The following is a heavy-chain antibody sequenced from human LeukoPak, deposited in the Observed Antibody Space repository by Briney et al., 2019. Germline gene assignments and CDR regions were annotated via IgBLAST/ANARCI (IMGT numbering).Heavy chain of an antibody. CDR3: ARIWGKRITMVRGAPIDY. V-gene: IGHV1-2*02. D-gene: IGHD3-10*01. CDR1: GYTFTGYY. CDR2: INPNSGGT. J-gene: IGHJ4*02. Sequence: ASXKVSCKASGYTFTGYYMHWVRQAPGQGVEWMGGINPNSGGTNYAQKFQGRVSITRDTSISTAYMELSRLRSDDTAVYYCARIWGKRITMVRGAPIDYWGQGTLVTVSS.